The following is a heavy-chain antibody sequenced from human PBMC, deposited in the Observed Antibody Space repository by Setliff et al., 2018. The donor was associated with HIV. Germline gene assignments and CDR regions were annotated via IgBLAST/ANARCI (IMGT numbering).Heavy chain of an antibody. D-gene: IGHD3-22*01. CDR1: GYTFTRNQ. CDR2: INPSGGSA. Sequence: KVSCKASGYTFTRNQIHWVRQAPGQGLEWMGIINPSGGSAAYAEKFRGRVTMTSDTSTNTVYMELRSLRSEETAVFYCARDGGDGSGYYYADYWGQGTLVTVSS. CDR3: ARDGGDGSGYYYADY. J-gene: IGHJ4*02. V-gene: IGHV1-46*01.